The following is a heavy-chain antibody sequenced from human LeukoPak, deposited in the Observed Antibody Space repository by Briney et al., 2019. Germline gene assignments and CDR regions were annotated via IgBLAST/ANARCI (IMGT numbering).Heavy chain of an antibody. CDR3: AKIGLLTVNFDF. J-gene: IGHJ4*02. CDR2: ISSSGSTI. V-gene: IGHV3-48*03. CDR1: GFTFSSYE. Sequence: GGSLRLSCAASGFTFSSYEMNWVRQAPGKGLEWVSYISSSGSTIYYADSVKGRFTISRDNAKNSLYLQMNSLRAEDTALYYCAKIGLLTVNFDFWGQGTLVTVSS. D-gene: IGHD3-9*01.